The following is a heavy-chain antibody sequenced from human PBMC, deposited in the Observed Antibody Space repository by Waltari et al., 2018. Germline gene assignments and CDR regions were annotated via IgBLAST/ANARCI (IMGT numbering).Heavy chain of an antibody. J-gene: IGHJ4*02. CDR2: INHSGST. D-gene: IGHD4-17*01. V-gene: IGHV4-34*01. Sequence: QVQLQQWGAGLLKPSETLSLTCAVVGGSFRGSYWSWTPQPPGKGLEWIGEINHSGSTNYNPSLKSRVTISVDTSKNQFSLKLSSVTAADTAVYYCASAPRVRFPAIDYWGQGTLVTVSS. CDR1: GGSFRGSY. CDR3: ASAPRVRFPAIDY.